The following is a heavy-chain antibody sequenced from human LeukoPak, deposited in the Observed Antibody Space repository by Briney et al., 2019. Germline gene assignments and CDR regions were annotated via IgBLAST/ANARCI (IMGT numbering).Heavy chain of an antibody. Sequence: ASVKVSCKASGYTFTGYYMHWVRQAPGQGLEWMRWINPNSGGTNYAQKFQGRVTMTRDTSISTAYMELSRLRSDDTAVYYCARLDCSSTSCNTPAFDYWGQGTLVTVSS. CDR3: ARLDCSSTSCNTPAFDY. J-gene: IGHJ4*02. CDR1: GYTFTGYY. D-gene: IGHD2-2*01. CDR2: INPNSGGT. V-gene: IGHV1-2*02.